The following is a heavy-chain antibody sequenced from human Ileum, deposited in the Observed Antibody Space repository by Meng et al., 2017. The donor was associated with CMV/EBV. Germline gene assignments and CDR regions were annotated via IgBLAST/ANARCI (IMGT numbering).Heavy chain of an antibody. Sequence: GGSLRLSCAASGFTFSNAWMSWVRQAPGKGLEWVGRIKSKTDGGTTDYAAPVKGRFTISRDDSKNTLYLQLNSLRVEDTAMYYCVRGRVANPDWGQGTLVTVSS. CDR3: VRGRVANPD. J-gene: IGHJ4*02. V-gene: IGHV3-15*01. CDR2: IKSKTDGGTT. D-gene: IGHD3-16*01. CDR1: GFTFSNAW.